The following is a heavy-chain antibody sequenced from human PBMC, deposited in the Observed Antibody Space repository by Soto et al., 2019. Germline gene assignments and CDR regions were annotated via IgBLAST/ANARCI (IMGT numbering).Heavy chain of an antibody. J-gene: IGHJ5*02. CDR3: ARDVVEEGWFDP. V-gene: IGHV4-59*01. CDR2: IYYSGST. CDR1: GGSISSYY. D-gene: IGHD2-15*01. Sequence: SETLSLTCTVSGGSISSYYWSWIRQPPGKGLEWIGYIYYSGSTNYNLSLKSRVTISVDTSKNQFSLKLSSVTAADTAVYYCARDVVEEGWFDPWGQGTLVTFSS.